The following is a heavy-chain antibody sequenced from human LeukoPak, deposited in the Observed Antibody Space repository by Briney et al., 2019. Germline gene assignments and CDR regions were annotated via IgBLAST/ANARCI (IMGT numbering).Heavy chain of an antibody. V-gene: IGHV1-69*06. CDR3: AKRNTMVRGGPCFDY. CDR2: IIPISGTA. Sequence: SVKVSCKASGGTFSSYAISWVRQAPGEGLEWMGGIIPISGTANYAQKFQGRVTITADKSTSTAYMELRSLRSDDTAIYYCAKRNTMVRGGPCFDYWGQGLLVTVSS. CDR1: GGTFSSYA. D-gene: IGHD3-10*01. J-gene: IGHJ4*02.